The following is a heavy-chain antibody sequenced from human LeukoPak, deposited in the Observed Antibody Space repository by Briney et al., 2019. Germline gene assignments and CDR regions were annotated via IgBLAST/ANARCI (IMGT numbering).Heavy chain of an antibody. CDR3: AKEQDNLLFLSHFEY. Sequence: PGGSLRLSCAASGFTFNNYAMNWVRQAPGKGLQWVSAVSGDGQRTFYADSVKGRFTIFRDNSMNTLSLQMNSLRVEDTAVYYCAKEQDNLLFLSHFEYWGQGILVTVSA. CDR1: GFTFNNYA. J-gene: IGHJ4*02. CDR2: VSGDGQRT. D-gene: IGHD1-14*01. V-gene: IGHV3-23*01.